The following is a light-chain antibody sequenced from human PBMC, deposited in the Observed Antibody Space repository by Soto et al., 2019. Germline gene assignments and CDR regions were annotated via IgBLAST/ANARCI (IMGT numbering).Light chain of an antibody. V-gene: IGKV3-11*01. J-gene: IGKJ3*01. CDR2: DAS. Sequence: EIVLTQSPATLSLSPGERATLSCRASQSVSSYLAWYQQKPGQAPRLRIYDASNRANGIPARFSGSGSGTDFTSTISSLDPEDFAVYYCQQRSKWTGISLTFGPGTKVDIK. CDR3: QQRSKWTGISLT. CDR1: QSVSSY.